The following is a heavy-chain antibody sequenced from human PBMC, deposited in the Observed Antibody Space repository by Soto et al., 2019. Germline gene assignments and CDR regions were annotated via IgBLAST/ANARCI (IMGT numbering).Heavy chain of an antibody. Sequence: HPGGSLRLSCAASGFTFSSYWMHWVRQAPGKGLVWVSRINSDGSSTSYADSVKGRFTISRDNAKNTLYLQMNSLRAEDTAVYYCARDLQWLVHPYYYDGMDVWGKGTTVTVSS. V-gene: IGHV3-74*01. J-gene: IGHJ6*04. CDR3: ARDLQWLVHPYYYDGMDV. D-gene: IGHD6-19*01. CDR1: GFTFSSYW. CDR2: INSDGSST.